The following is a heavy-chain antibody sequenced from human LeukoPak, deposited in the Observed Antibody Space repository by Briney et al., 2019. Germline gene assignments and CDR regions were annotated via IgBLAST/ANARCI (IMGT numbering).Heavy chain of an antibody. D-gene: IGHD6-13*01. CDR2: IYYSGST. V-gene: IGHV4-59*12. Sequence: SETLSLTCTVSGGSISSYYWSWIRQPPGKGLEWIGYIYYSGSTNYNPSLKSRVTISVDTSKNQFSLKLSSVTAADTAVYYCAREDRVAAGATSWFDPWGQGTLVTVSS. CDR1: GGSISSYY. CDR3: AREDRVAAGATSWFDP. J-gene: IGHJ5*02.